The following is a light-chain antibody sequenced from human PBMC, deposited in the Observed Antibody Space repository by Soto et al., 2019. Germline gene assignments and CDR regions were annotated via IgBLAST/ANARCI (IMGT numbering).Light chain of an antibody. Sequence: EIVMTQSPATLSLSPGEGAALSCRASKSINSELAWYQQKPGQPPRLLIYGASTRATAVPARFTGSESGSDFTLTISGLQSEDFAVYYCQQGHNCPLTFGQGTRLEI. J-gene: IGKJ2*01. CDR3: QQGHNCPLT. CDR2: GAS. V-gene: IGKV3-15*01. CDR1: KSINSE.